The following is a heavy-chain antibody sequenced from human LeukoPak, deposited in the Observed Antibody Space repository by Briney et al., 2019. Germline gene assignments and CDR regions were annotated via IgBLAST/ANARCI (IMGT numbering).Heavy chain of an antibody. Sequence: GGSLSLSCAASGFTFPIFGLNWVGQAPGKGPEGVSNINARSGITYYADSVQGRFTISRDDARESVFLQMDGLRVDDTAVYYCARETLLPYSGSYSLPPDYWGQGTLVTVSS. CDR1: GFTFPIFG. J-gene: IGHJ4*02. CDR2: INARSGIT. V-gene: IGHV3-48*01. D-gene: IGHD1-26*01. CDR3: ARETLLPYSGSYSLPPDY.